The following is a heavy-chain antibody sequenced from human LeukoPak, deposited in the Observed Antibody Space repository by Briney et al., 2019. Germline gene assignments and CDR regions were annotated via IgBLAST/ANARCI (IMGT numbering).Heavy chain of an antibody. CDR3: ARCTYYYDSSRNAFDI. CDR2: IYTSGST. Sequence: SGTLSLTCTVSGGSISSYYWSWVRQPAGKGLEWIGRIYTSGSTNYNPSLKSRVTMSVDTSKNQFSLKLSSVTAADTAVYYCARCTYYYDSSRNAFDIWGQGTMVTVSS. CDR1: GGSISSYY. V-gene: IGHV4-4*07. D-gene: IGHD3-22*01. J-gene: IGHJ3*02.